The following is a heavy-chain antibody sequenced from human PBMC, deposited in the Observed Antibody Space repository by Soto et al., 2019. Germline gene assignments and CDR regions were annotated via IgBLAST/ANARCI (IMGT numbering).Heavy chain of an antibody. Sequence: GTLRLSCAASGFTFSSYWMSWVRQAPGKGLEWVANIKQDGSEKDYVDSVRGRFTISRDNAKNSLYLQMNSLRAEETAVYYCARQRYYDFWSGYLEGDYFDYWGQGTLVTVSS. D-gene: IGHD3-3*01. CDR3: ARQRYYDFWSGYLEGDYFDY. V-gene: IGHV3-7*01. CDR2: IKQDGSEK. CDR1: GFTFSSYW. J-gene: IGHJ4*02.